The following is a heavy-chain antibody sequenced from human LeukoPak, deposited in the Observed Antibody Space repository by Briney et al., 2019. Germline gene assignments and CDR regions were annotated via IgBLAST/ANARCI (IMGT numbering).Heavy chain of an antibody. CDR1: GGSISSYY. Sequence: SETLSLTCTVSGGSISSYYWTWIWQPAGKGLEWIWRIYSSGSTNYNPSLKSRVTMSVDKSQNQFSLKLSSVTAADTAVYYCARARDYYDSSSYPNWFDPWGQGTLVTVSS. CDR2: IYSSGST. D-gene: IGHD3-22*01. J-gene: IGHJ5*02. CDR3: ARARDYYDSSSYPNWFDP. V-gene: IGHV4-4*07.